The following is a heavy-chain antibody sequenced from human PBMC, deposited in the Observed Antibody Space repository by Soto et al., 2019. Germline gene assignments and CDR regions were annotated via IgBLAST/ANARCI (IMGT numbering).Heavy chain of an antibody. D-gene: IGHD6-19*01. CDR2: IKADNTNT. J-gene: IGHJ4*02. Sequence: QVQLVQSGAEEKKPGASVKVSCKASGFTFSGYTIHWVRQAPGQRLEWMGWIKADNTNTKYSQKFQGRVTITRDTSASTVYMELSSLISEDTAVYYCAREGGWYVDYWGQGTLVTVSS. V-gene: IGHV1-3*05. CDR3: AREGGWYVDY. CDR1: GFTFSGYT.